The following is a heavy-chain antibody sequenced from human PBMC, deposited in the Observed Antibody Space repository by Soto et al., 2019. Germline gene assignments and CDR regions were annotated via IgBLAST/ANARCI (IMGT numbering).Heavy chain of an antibody. J-gene: IGHJ4*02. D-gene: IGHD4-17*01. CDR2: ISSSSSTI. V-gene: IGHV3-48*01. Sequence: GGSLRLSCAASGFTFSSYSMNWVRQAPGKGLEWVSYISSSSSTIHYADSVKGRFTISRDNAKNSLYLQMNSLRAEDTAVYYCARFPLGDYFDYWGQGTLVTVSS. CDR3: ARFPLGDYFDY. CDR1: GFTFSSYS.